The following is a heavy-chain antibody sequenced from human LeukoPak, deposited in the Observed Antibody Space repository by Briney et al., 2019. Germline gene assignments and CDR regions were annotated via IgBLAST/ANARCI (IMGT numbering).Heavy chain of an antibody. Sequence: GGSLRLSCAACGVTLSIYSMLWLRHAPGRGRDLVSYISINSSTIYSAVSVKGRFTISRDNAKNSLYLQMNSLRDEETAVYYCAMGPGAFDIWGQGTMVTVS. CDR3: AMGPGAFDI. CDR2: ISINSSTI. V-gene: IGHV3-48*02. J-gene: IGHJ3*02. CDR1: GVTLSIYS.